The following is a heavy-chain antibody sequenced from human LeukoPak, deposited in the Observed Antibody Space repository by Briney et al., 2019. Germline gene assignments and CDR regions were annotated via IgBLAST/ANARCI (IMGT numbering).Heavy chain of an antibody. CDR2: IRSKRDNYAT. CDR1: GFSFSGST. Sequence: PGGSLILSGATSGFSFSGSTMHWVRQAPGKGQEWLGHIRSKRDNYATVYAASVEGRFTISRDDSKSTAYLQMNSLKIEDTALYHCTRLGGGSPDLIIVPGANKLRWYDPWGQGTLVTVSS. J-gene: IGHJ5*02. D-gene: IGHD2-2*01. CDR3: TRLGGGSPDLIIVPGANKLRWYDP. V-gene: IGHV3-73*01.